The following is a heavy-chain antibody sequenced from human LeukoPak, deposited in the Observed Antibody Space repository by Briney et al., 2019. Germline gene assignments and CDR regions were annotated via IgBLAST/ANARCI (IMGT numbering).Heavy chain of an antibody. CDR3: AKRYYYCSGSFDY. V-gene: IGHV3-23*01. J-gene: IGHJ4*02. D-gene: IGHD3-10*01. Sequence: GGSLRLSCAASGFTFSSYAMSWVRQAPGKGRGWVSAIRGSGGHTYYADSVKGRFTISKDNSKNTLYLQMNSLSAEDTAVYYCAKRYYYCSGSFDYWGQGTLVTVSS. CDR1: GFTFSSYA. CDR2: IRGSGGHT.